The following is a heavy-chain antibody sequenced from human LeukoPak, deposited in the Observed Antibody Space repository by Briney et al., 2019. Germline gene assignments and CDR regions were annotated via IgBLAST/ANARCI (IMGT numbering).Heavy chain of an antibody. Sequence: GGSLRLSCAASGFTFSCYAMNWVRQAPGQGPEWVSAISVGGGSTYYADSVKGRFTISRDNSKNTLYLQMNSLRAEDTAVYYCAKDISSLEYYYYGMDVWGQGTSVTVSS. CDR1: GFTFSCYA. CDR2: ISVGGGST. J-gene: IGHJ6*02. D-gene: IGHD6-13*01. CDR3: AKDISSLEYYYYGMDV. V-gene: IGHV3-23*01.